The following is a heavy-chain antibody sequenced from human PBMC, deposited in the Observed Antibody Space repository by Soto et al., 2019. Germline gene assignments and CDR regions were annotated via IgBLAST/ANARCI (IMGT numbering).Heavy chain of an antibody. V-gene: IGHV4-39*07. CDR1: GGSVSSSSYS. D-gene: IGHD3-16*01. CDR3: ARTWGSTNAY. J-gene: IGHJ4*02. CDR2: IYSSENT. Sequence: PSETLSLTCTVSGGSVSSSSYSWGWIRQSPGKGLEWIGTIYSSENTYYNPSLLSRVTIFVDTSKNEFSLRLSSVTAADTAVYYCARTWGSTNAYWGRGTLVTSP.